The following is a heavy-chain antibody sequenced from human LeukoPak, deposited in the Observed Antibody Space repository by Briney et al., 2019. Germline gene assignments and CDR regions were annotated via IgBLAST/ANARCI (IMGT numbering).Heavy chain of an antibody. CDR2: IYYSGST. J-gene: IGHJ4*02. CDR3: ARLGYDSSGYYTPYYFDY. D-gene: IGHD3-22*01. CDR1: GGSISSSSYY. Sequence: PSETLSLTCTVSGGSISSSSYYWGWIRQPPGKGLEWIGSIYYSGSTYYNPSLKSRVTISVDTSKNQFSLKLSSVTAAETAVYYCARLGYDSSGYYTPYYFDYWGQGTLVTVSS. V-gene: IGHV4-39*01.